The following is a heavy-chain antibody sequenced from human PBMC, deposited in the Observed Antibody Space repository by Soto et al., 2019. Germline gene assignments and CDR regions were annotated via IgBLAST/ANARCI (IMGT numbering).Heavy chain of an antibody. D-gene: IGHD3-10*01. Sequence: PSETLSLTCAVSRGSISSSNWWSWVRQPPGKGLEWIGEICHSGSTNYNPSLKSRVTISVDKSNNQFSLKLSSVTAADTAVYYRQRRTASGSYCHYYYSYGLDVWGQGTTAT. CDR2: ICHSGST. V-gene: IGHV4-4*02. CDR1: RGSISSSNW. J-gene: IGHJ6*02. CDR3: QRRTASGSYCHYYYSYGLDV.